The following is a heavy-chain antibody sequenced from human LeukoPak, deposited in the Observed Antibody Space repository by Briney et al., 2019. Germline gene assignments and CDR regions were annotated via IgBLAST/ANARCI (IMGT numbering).Heavy chain of an antibody. CDR2: ISGASSYI. Sequence: GGSLRLSCAASGFTFNGYWMSWVRQAPGKGLEWVSSISGASSYISYTDSVKGRFTISRDNAKNSLYLQMNSLRAEDTAVYYCARDPGGNTYGRYFDYWGQGTLVTVSS. V-gene: IGHV3-21*06. D-gene: IGHD5-18*01. CDR3: ARDPGGNTYGRYFDY. CDR1: GFTFNGYW. J-gene: IGHJ4*02.